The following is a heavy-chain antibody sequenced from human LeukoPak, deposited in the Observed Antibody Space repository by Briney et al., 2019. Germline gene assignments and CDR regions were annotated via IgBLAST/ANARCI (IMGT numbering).Heavy chain of an antibody. CDR2: IKQDGSEK. Sequence: GGSLRLSCAVSGFTFSGSAMHWVRQASGKGLEWVANIKQDGSEKYYVDSVKGRFTISRDNAKNSLYLQMNSLRAEDTAVYYCATSRGGSYWGYFDYWGQGTLVTVSS. J-gene: IGHJ4*02. CDR3: ATSRGGSYWGYFDY. CDR1: GFTFSGSA. D-gene: IGHD1-26*01. V-gene: IGHV3-7*02.